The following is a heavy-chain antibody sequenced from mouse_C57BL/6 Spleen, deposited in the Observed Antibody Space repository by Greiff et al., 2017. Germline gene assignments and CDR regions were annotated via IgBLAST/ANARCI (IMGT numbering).Heavy chain of an antibody. CDR1: GYTFTSYW. CDR3: ARWLLPYYYAMDY. J-gene: IGHJ4*01. CDR2: IDPSDSYT. V-gene: IGHV1-59*01. Sequence: QLQQPGAELVRPGTSVKLSCKASGYTFTSYWMHWVKQRPGQGLEWIGVIDPSDSYTNYNQKFKGKATLTVDTSSSTAYMQLSSLTSEDSAVYYCARWLLPYYYAMDYWGQGTSVTVSS. D-gene: IGHD2-3*01.